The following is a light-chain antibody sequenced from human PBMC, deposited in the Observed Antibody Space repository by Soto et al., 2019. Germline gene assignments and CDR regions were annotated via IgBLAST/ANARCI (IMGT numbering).Light chain of an antibody. CDR3: QQYNNWPPTWT. CDR1: QSVSNN. J-gene: IGKJ1*01. CDR2: DAS. V-gene: IGKV3-15*01. Sequence: EIVLTQSPGTLSLSPGERATLSCRASQSVSNNYLAWYQQKPGQAPRLLIYDASTRATDIPARFTGSGSGTEFTLTISSLQSEDFAVFYCQQYNNWPPTWTFGQGTKVDNK.